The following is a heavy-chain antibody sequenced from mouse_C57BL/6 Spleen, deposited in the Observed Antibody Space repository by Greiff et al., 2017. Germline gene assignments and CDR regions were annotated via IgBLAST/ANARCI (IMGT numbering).Heavy chain of an antibody. CDR3: ASGEVYYDYDGSYAMDY. V-gene: IGHV1-85*01. Sequence: VQLQQSGPELVKPGASVKLSCKASGYTFTSYDINWVKQRPGQGLEWIGWIYPRDGSTKYNEKFKGKATLTVDTSSSTAYMELHSLTSEDSAVYFCASGEVYYDYDGSYAMDYWGQGTSVTVSS. CDR1: GYTFTSYD. D-gene: IGHD2-4*01. J-gene: IGHJ4*01. CDR2: IYPRDGST.